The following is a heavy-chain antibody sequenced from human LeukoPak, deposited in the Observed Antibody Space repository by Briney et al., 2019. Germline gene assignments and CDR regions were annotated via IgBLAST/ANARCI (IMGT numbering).Heavy chain of an antibody. V-gene: IGHV3-9*01. CDR3: AKELSYGSSPFDY. D-gene: IGHD1-26*01. CDR2: ISWNSGSI. J-gene: IGHJ4*02. CDR1: GFTFDDYG. Sequence: SLRLYCAASGFTFDDYGMHWVRQAPVKGLKWVSGISWNSGSIGYADSVKGRFTISRDNTKNSLYLQMNSLRAEDTALYYCAKELSYGSSPFDYWGQGTLVTVSS.